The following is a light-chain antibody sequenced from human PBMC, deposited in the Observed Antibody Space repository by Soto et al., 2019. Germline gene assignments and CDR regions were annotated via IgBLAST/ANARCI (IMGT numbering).Light chain of an antibody. CDR1: SSNIGAGYD. Sequence: QSALTQPPSVSGAPGQRVTISCTGSSSNIGAGYDVHWYQLLPGTAPKLLIYGNTNRPSGVPDRFSGSKSGTSASLAITGLQAEDEADYYCQSYDSGLSAVLFGGGTQLTVL. V-gene: IGLV1-40*01. CDR2: GNT. J-gene: IGLJ3*02. CDR3: QSYDSGLSAVL.